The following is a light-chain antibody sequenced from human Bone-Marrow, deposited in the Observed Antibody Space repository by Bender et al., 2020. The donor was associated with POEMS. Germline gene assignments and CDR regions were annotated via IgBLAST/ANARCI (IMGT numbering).Light chain of an antibody. Sequence: ALTQPASVSGSPGQSSTISCTGTSSDVGSYKYVSWYQQHPGKAPKLMIFEVSKRPSGVSNRFSGSKSGNTASLTISGLQAEDEADYYCCSYAGSGAGVFGTGTKGTVL. V-gene: IGLV2-23*02. CDR1: SSDVGSYKY. CDR2: EVS. J-gene: IGLJ1*01. CDR3: CSYAGSGAGV.